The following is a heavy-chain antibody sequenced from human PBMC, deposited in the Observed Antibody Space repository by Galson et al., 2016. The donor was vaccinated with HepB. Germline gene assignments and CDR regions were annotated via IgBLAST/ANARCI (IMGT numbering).Heavy chain of an antibody. CDR3: AKGGPNYYGSGSYSQLEF. CDR2: ISYDGSNE. D-gene: IGHD3-10*01. CDR1: RFTFSSDG. J-gene: IGHJ4*02. V-gene: IGHV3-30*18. Sequence: SLRLSCAASRFTFSSDGMSWVRQAPGKGLEWATLISYDGSNEYYADSVKGRFTVSRDKSKNTLYLQMNSLRPEDTAVYYCAKGGPNYYGSGSYSQLEFWGQGTLVTVSS.